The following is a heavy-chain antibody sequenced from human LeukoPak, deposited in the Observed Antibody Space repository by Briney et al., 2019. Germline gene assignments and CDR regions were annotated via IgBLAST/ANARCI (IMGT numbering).Heavy chain of an antibody. J-gene: IGHJ4*02. CDR1: GFTFCTYT. Sequence: GGSLRLFCAASGFTFCTYTMNWVRQAPGQGPEWVSTVSDSRDVHYSDSVKGRFTISRDNARNSLDLQMNSLRDEDTAVYYCTRDGMHTAHTDYWGQGTLVTVSS. CDR3: TRDGMHTAHTDY. D-gene: IGHD5-18*01. CDR2: VSDSRDV. V-gene: IGHV3-48*02.